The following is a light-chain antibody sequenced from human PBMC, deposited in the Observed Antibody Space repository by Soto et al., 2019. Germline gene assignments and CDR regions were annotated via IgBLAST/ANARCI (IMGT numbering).Light chain of an antibody. CDR3: QQYGRSPPYT. V-gene: IGKV3-20*01. J-gene: IGKJ2*01. CDR1: QSLSTTY. CDR2: GAS. Sequence: IVLTQSPGTLSLSPGERATLSCRASQSLSTTYLAWYQQKPGQAPRLLIDGASSRATGIPDRFGGSGSGTDFTLTISRLEAEDFAVYYCQQYGRSPPYTFGQGTKLDIK.